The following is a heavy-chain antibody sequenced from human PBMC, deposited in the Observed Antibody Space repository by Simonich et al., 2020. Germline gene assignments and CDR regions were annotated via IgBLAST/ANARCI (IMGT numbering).Heavy chain of an antibody. Sequence: GGGLVQPGGSLRLSCAASGFTFSSYAMSCVRQAPGKGLEWVSAISGSGGSTYYADSVKGRFTISRDNSKNTLYLQMNRLRAEDTAVYDWGKDLGERITMIVVVIDAFDIWGQGTMVTVSS. J-gene: IGHJ3*02. V-gene: IGHV3-23*01. D-gene: IGHD3-22*01. CDR3: GKDLGERITMIVVVIDAFDI. CDR2: ISGSGGST. CDR1: GFTFSSYA.